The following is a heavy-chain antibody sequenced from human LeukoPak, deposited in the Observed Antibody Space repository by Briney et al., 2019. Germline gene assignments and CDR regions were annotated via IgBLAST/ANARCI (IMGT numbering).Heavy chain of an antibody. D-gene: IGHD3-10*01. Sequence: ASVKVSCKASGYTFTSYGISRVRQAPGQGLERMGWISAYNGNTNYAQKLQGRVTMTTDTSTSTAYMELRSLRSDDTAVYYCARSPYGSGSYSFPRMADYWGQGTLVTVSS. CDR3: ARSPYGSGSYSFPRMADY. CDR2: ISAYNGNT. V-gene: IGHV1-18*04. J-gene: IGHJ4*02. CDR1: GYTFTSYG.